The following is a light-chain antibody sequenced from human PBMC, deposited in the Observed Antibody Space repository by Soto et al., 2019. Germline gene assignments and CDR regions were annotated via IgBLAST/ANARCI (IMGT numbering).Light chain of an antibody. CDR3: QQYSASPRT. V-gene: IGKV3-20*01. CDR1: QSVSNNY. J-gene: IGKJ3*01. CDR2: SAS. Sequence: EIVMTQSPGTLSLSPGERVTLSCRASQSVSNNYLAWYQQKPGQAPRLLIHSASTRAPGIPDRFSASGAGTDFTLTISRLEPEDSAVYYCQQYSASPRTFGPGTKVDIK.